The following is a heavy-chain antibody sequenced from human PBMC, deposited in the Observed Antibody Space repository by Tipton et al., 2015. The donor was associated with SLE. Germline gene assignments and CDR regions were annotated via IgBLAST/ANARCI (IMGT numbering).Heavy chain of an antibody. CDR2: ISYDGSNK. CDR1: GFTFSAYA. Sequence: RSLRLSCAASGFTFSAYAMHWVRQAPGKGLEWVAVISYDGSNKYYADSVKGRFTISRDNSKNTLYLQMNSLRDEDTALYYCARGSSSIDYWGQGALVTVSS. D-gene: IGHD2-2*01. CDR3: ARGSSSIDY. J-gene: IGHJ4*02. V-gene: IGHV3-30*04.